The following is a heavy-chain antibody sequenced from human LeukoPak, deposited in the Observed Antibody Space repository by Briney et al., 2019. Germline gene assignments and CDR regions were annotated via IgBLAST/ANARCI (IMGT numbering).Heavy chain of an antibody. D-gene: IGHD6-19*01. CDR1: GDSISSNYW. V-gene: IGHV4-28*01. Sequence: SETLSLTCAVSGDSISSNYWWSWIRQSPEKRLEWIGYVYYSGSTHQNPSLQSRLTMSVDTSKNQFSLKLSSVTAVDTAVYYCARKGSGWYAFDIWGQGTTVTVSS. J-gene: IGHJ3*02. CDR2: VYYSGST. CDR3: ARKGSGWYAFDI.